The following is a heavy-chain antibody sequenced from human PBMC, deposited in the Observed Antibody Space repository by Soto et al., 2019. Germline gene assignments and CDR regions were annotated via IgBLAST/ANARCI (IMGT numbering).Heavy chain of an antibody. CDR3: TTDAVVPAAMAYYYYYIDV. V-gene: IGHV3-15*01. D-gene: IGHD2-2*01. J-gene: IGHJ6*03. CDR1: GFTFSNAW. Sequence: GGSLRLSCAASGFTFSNAWMSWVRQAPGKGLEWVGRIKSKTDGGKTDYAAPVKGRFTISRDDSKNTLYLQMNSLKTEDTAVYYCTTDAVVPAAMAYYYYYIDVWGKGTTVTVSS. CDR2: IKSKTDGGKT.